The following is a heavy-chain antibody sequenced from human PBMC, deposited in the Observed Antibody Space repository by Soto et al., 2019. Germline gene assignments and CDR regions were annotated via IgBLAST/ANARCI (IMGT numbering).Heavy chain of an antibody. CDR2: IIPIFGTA. D-gene: IGHD2-2*01. V-gene: IGHV1-69*13. CDR3: ARDKKPAAIRYYYYGMDV. J-gene: IGHJ6*02. CDR1: GGTFSSYA. Sequence: SVKVSCKASGGTFSSYAISWVRQAPGQGLEWMGGIIPIFGTANYAQKFQGRVTITADESTSTAYMELSSLRSEDTAVYYCARDKKPAAIRYYYYGMDVWGQGTTVTVS.